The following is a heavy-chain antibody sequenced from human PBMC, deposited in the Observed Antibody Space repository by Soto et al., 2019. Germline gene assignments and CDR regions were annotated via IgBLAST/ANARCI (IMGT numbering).Heavy chain of an antibody. V-gene: IGHV1-2*02. CDR2: INPNSGGT. J-gene: IGHJ4*02. CDR3: AREPATAKPEGVDF. CDR1: GYTFSGYY. D-gene: IGHD1-1*01. Sequence: ASAKVSFKASGYTFSGYYIHWVRQAPGQGLEWMGWINPNSGGTKYAPKFQGGVTMTRDTSITTAYMELSRLRSGDTAVYYCAREPATAKPEGVDFWGQGTLVTVSS.